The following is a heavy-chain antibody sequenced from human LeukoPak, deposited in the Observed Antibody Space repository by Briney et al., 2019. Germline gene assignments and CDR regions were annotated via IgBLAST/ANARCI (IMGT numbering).Heavy chain of an antibody. J-gene: IGHJ6*02. CDR3: ARGSFSSLPGPHHGMDV. V-gene: IGHV3-33*01. CDR1: AFPFSNHG. D-gene: IGHD6-13*01. CDR2: IWYDGSNK. Sequence: GGSLRLSCAASAFPFSNHGMHWVRQAPGKGLEWVAVIWYDGSNKYYADSVKGRFTISRDNSKNTVYLQMNSLRDEDTAVYYCARGSFSSLPGPHHGMDVWGQGTTATVSS.